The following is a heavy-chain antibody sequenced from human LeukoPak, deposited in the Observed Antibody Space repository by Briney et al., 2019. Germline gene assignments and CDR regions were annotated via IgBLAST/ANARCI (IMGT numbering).Heavy chain of an antibody. CDR3: ASGDYGDYVWSYYMDV. CDR1: GGSISSYY. Sequence: SETLSLTCTVSGGSISSYYWSWIRQPPGKGLEWIGEINHSGSTNYNPSLKSRVTISVDTSKNQFSLKLSSVTAADTAVYYCASGDYGDYVWSYYMDVWGKGTTVTVSS. V-gene: IGHV4-34*01. J-gene: IGHJ6*03. CDR2: INHSGST. D-gene: IGHD4-17*01.